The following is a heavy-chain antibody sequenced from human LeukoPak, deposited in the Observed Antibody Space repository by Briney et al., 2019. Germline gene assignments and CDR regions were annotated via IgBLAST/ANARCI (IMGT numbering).Heavy chain of an antibody. J-gene: IGHJ4*02. D-gene: IGHD3-10*01. CDR1: GGSFSSYA. CDR3: ATFHGSGSSYLDY. Sequence: SVKVSCKASGGSFSSYAISWVRQAPGQGLEWMGGIIPIFGTANYAQKFQGRVTITADESTSTAYMELSSLRSEDTAVYYCATFHGSGSSYLDYWGQGTLVTVSS. V-gene: IGHV1-69*13. CDR2: IIPIFGTA.